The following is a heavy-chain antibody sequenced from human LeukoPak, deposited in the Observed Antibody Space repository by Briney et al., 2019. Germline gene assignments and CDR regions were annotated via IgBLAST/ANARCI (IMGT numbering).Heavy chain of an antibody. D-gene: IGHD6-19*01. CDR1: GYTFTNYH. J-gene: IGHJ4*02. V-gene: IGHV1-46*01. CDR2: LTPNSGDT. CDR3: ARDSNGWSVDY. Sequence: VASVKVSCKASGYTFTNYHMHWVRQAPGQALEWMGILTPNSGDTTYAQKFQGRITMTRDTSTSTVYMELSSLRFEDTAVYHCARDSNGWSVDYWGQGTLVTVSS.